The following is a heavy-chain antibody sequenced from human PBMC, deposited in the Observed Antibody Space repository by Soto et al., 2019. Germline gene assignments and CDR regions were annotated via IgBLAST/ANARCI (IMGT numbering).Heavy chain of an antibody. CDR3: ARYIVGPYYFDY. CDR2: ITTSGGNT. D-gene: IGHD1-26*01. CDR1: GFTFSNYA. J-gene: IGHJ4*02. Sequence: PGGSLRLSCTASGFTFSNYAMSWVRQAPGKGLEWVSTITTSGGNTYYPDSVKGRFTISRDNSRNTLDLQLNSLRAEDTAVYYCARYIVGPYYFDYWGQGTPVTVSS. V-gene: IGHV3-23*01.